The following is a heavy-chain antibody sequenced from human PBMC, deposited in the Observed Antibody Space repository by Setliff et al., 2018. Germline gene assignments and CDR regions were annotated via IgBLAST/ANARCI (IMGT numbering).Heavy chain of an antibody. J-gene: IGHJ3*02. D-gene: IGHD6-13*01. V-gene: IGHV1-8*03. CDR1: GYTFTSYE. Sequence: ASVKVSCKASGYTFTSYEINWVRQATGQGLEWMGWMNPNSGNTGYAQKFQGRVTITRNTSISTAYMELSSLRSEDTAVYYCATNAGRSSSWYPRRPGEGHAFDIWGQGTMVTV. CDR3: ATNAGRSSSWYPRRPGEGHAFDI. CDR2: MNPNSGNT.